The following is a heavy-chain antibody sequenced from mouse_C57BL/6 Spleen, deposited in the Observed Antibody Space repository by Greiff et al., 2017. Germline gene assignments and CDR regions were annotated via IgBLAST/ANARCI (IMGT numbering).Heavy chain of an antibody. CDR3: AVSLDNSGSYYAMDY. Sequence: QVQLQQPGAELVKPGASVKVSCKASGYTFTSYWMHWVKQRPGQGLEWIGSIHPSDSDTNYKQKFKGKATLTVDKSSSTSYMQLSSLTSEVYAVYYCAVSLDNSGSYYAMDYWGQGTSVTVSS. V-gene: IGHV1-74*01. D-gene: IGHD3-2*02. J-gene: IGHJ4*01. CDR1: GYTFTSYW. CDR2: IHPSDSDT.